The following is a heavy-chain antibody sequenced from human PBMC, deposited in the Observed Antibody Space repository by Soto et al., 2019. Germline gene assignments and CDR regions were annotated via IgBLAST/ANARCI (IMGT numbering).Heavy chain of an antibody. CDR1: GFTFSSYW. J-gene: IGHJ4*02. Sequence: EVQLVESGGGLVQPGGSLRLSCAASGFTFSSYWMSWLRQAPGKGLEWVANIKQDGSEKYYVDSVKGRFTISRDNAKNSLYLQMNSLRAEDTAVYYCARDIVLMVYAPAFDYWGQGTLVTVSS. D-gene: IGHD2-8*01. CDR2: IKQDGSEK. V-gene: IGHV3-7*01. CDR3: ARDIVLMVYAPAFDY.